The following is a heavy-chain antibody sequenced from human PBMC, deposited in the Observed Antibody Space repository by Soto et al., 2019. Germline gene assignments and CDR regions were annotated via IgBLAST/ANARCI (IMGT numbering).Heavy chain of an antibody. CDR3: VFSRERVGARNFYYYGMDV. CDR2: ISSNGGST. Sequence: GGSLRLSCSASGFTFSSYAMHWVRQAPGKGLEYVSAISSNGGSTYYADSVKGRFTISRDNSKNTLYLQMSSLRAGDTAVYYCVFSRERVGARNFYYYGMDVWGQGTTVTVSS. V-gene: IGHV3-64D*06. D-gene: IGHD1-26*01. CDR1: GFTFSSYA. J-gene: IGHJ6*02.